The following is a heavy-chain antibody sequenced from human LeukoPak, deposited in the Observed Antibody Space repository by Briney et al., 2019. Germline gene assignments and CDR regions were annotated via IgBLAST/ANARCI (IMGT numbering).Heavy chain of an antibody. J-gene: IGHJ4*02. CDR1: GFSFSSYW. CDR3: AKRGSFLTKEFDY. V-gene: IGHV3-74*01. D-gene: IGHD4-11*01. Sequence: GGSLRLSCAASGFSFSSYWMHWVRQAPGKGLVWVSRLNTDGSSTNYADSVKGRFSISRDNSKNTLYPQMNSLRAEDTAVYYCAKRGSFLTKEFDYWGQGTLVTVSS. CDR2: LNTDGSST.